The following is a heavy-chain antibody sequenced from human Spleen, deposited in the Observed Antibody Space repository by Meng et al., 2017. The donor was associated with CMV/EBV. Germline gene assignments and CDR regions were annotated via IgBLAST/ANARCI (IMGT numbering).Heavy chain of an antibody. J-gene: IGHJ6*02. CDR1: GFTFSDYH. CDR3: ARDQVDLPPDYQYAMDV. CDR2: INQDGREK. Sequence: GESLKISCAGSGFTFSDYHMNWSRQAPGKGLEWVANINQDGREKYYVDSVKGRFTISRDNAKNSLYLQMNSRRAEDTAVYYCARDQVDLPPDYQYAMDVWGQGTTVTVSS. V-gene: IGHV3-7*01. D-gene: IGHD5-12*01.